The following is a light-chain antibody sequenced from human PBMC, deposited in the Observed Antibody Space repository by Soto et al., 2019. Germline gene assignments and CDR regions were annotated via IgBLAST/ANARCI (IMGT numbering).Light chain of an antibody. CDR1: SSNIGNNA. J-gene: IGLJ2*01. CDR2: DNN. CDR3: GTWDSNLRGV. V-gene: IGLV1-51*01. Sequence: QSVLTQPPSVSAAPGQKVTISCSGSSSNIGNNAVSWYQQVPGTAPKLLIYDNNNRASGIPGRFSGSKSGTSATLDITGLQTWDEADYYCGTWDSNLRGVFGGGTKLTVL.